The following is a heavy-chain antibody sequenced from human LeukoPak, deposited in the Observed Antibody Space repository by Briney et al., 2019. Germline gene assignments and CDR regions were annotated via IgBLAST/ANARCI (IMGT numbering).Heavy chain of an antibody. J-gene: IGHJ4*02. CDR1: EFAFSTYN. V-gene: IGHV3-48*02. CDR2: ISTGSSTT. D-gene: IGHD4-23*01. Sequence: AGGSLRLSCAASEFAFSTYNMNWGRQAPGKGLEGVSYISTGSSTTYYADSVKGRFTISRDNVENSLYLQMNSLRDEDTAVYYYARVAAGYSVNYFDYWGQGTLVTVSS. CDR3: ARVAAGYSVNYFDY.